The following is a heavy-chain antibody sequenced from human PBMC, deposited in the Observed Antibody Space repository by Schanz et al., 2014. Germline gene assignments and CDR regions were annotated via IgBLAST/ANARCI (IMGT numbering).Heavy chain of an antibody. Sequence: QLQLQESGPGLVKPSETLSLTCTVSGGSISSSSYYWGWIRQPPGKGLEWIGSIFYSGSTYYNLSLKSRVAISVDTSKNQFSLNLTSVPAADSAVYFCTRGNALDVWGQGTTVTVSS. V-gene: IGHV4-39*07. CDR3: TRGNALDV. D-gene: IGHD1-1*01. J-gene: IGHJ6*02. CDR1: GGSISSSSYY. CDR2: IFYSGST.